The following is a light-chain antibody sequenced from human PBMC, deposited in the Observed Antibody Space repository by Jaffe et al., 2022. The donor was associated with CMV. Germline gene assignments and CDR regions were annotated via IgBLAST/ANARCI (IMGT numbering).Light chain of an antibody. CDR2: EAS. V-gene: IGKV1-5*01. J-gene: IGKJ2*01. Sequence: DIQMTQSPSTLSASVGDRVTITCRASESVRSWLAWYQQKPGKAPNLLIYEASSLEIGVPLRFSGSGSGTEFALTISSLQPDDFATYYCQQYHRYPVTFGQGTKLAIK. CDR1: ESVRSW. CDR3: QQYHRYPVT.